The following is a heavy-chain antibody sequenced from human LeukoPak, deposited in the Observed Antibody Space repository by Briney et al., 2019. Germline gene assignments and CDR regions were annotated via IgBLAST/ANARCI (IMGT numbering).Heavy chain of an antibody. D-gene: IGHD4-17*01. V-gene: IGHV2-5*02. J-gene: IGHJ4*02. CDR3: AHRRDYGDPGDYFDY. CDR2: IYWDDDK. Sequence: SGPTQVKPTQTLTLTCTVSGLTLSTSGVGVRWIRQPPGKALEWLALIYWDDDKRYSPSLKSRLTITKDTSKNQVVLTMTNTDPVDTATYYCAHRRDYGDPGDYFDYWGQGTLVTVSS. CDR1: GLTLSTSGVG.